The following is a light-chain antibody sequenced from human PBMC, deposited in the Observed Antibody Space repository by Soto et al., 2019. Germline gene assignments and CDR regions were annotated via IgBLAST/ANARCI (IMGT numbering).Light chain of an antibody. Sequence: EIVLPQSPGTLSLSPGERATLSCRASQSVSSSYLAWYQQKPGQAPRLLIYGASTRATGIPPRFSGSGSGTEFTLTISSLQPEDFAVYYCQQYNNWPPWTFGQGTKVDNK. CDR2: GAS. CDR3: QQYNNWPPWT. V-gene: IGKV3-15*01. J-gene: IGKJ1*01. CDR1: QSVSSSY.